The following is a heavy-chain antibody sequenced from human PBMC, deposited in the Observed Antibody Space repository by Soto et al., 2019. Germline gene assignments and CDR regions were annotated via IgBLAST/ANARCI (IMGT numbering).Heavy chain of an antibody. D-gene: IGHD1-1*01. CDR3: ARDGERDTGLNFYYYLHGMDA. J-gene: IGHJ6*02. V-gene: IGHV1-18*04. CDR2: ISPYNGTT. CDR1: GYTFTTYG. Sequence: ASVKVFGKTSGYTFTTYGISWVRQAPGQGLEWMGWISPYNGTTKYAEKFQGEMTMTTDTATSTAYMDLRSLRSDDTAVYYCARDGERDTGLNFYYYLHGMDAWG.